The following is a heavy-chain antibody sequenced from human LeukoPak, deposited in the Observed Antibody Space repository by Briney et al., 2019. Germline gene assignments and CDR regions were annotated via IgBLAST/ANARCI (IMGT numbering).Heavy chain of an antibody. CDR1: GYTFTSYY. J-gene: IGHJ3*02. Sequence: ASVKVSCKASGYTFTSYYMHWVRQAPGQGLEWMGIINPSGGSTSYAQKFQGRVTMTRDTSTSTVYMELSSLRSEDTAVYYCGRGGGDYGDYEAFDIWGQGTMVTVSS. V-gene: IGHV1-46*01. CDR2: INPSGGST. CDR3: GRGGGDYGDYEAFDI. D-gene: IGHD4-17*01.